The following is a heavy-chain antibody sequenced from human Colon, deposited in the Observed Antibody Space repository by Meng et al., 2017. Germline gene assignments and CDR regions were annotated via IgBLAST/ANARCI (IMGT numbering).Heavy chain of an antibody. V-gene: IGHV4-4*02. Sequence: QGPVQGPGPGPLKPAVTRSPTCSVSGGSISSSNWWSWVRQAPGKGLEWIGEIHHSETTNYNPSLESRVTISIDNSKNQFSLKLDSVTAADTAVYYCARVTYDDSRGYYGTDYWGQGTLVTVSS. D-gene: IGHD3-22*01. CDR3: ARVTYDDSRGYYGTDY. J-gene: IGHJ4*02. CDR2: IHHSETT. CDR1: GGSISSSNW.